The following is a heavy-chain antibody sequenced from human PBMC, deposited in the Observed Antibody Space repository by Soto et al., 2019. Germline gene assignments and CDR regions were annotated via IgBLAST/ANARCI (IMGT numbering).Heavy chain of an antibody. V-gene: IGHV4-59*01. D-gene: IGHD5-12*01. CDR1: GAPISDYY. J-gene: IGHJ5*02. CDR2: ISYTGST. Sequence: SETLSLTWTVPGAPISDYYWSWIRQPPGKGLEWIGHISYTGSTNYNPSLKSRVTISLDTSKNQFSLNLTSVTAADTAVYYCARRRDGYTGVWFDPWGQGTLVTVSS. CDR3: ARRRDGYTGVWFDP.